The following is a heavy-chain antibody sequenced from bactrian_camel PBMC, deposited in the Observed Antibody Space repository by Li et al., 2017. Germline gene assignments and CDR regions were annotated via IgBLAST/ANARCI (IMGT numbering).Heavy chain of an antibody. CDR3: ARDDADWFYGSTWFARKYNY. CDR2: HYTGTATT. J-gene: IGHJ4*01. Sequence: QLVESGGGSVQAGGSLRLSCEISLYIYSSYCMGWFRQTPGKERAAVAAHYTGTATTYVADSVKGRFAISQDSAKNTVYLQMHSLKPEDTAMYFCARDDADWFYGSTWFARKYNYWGQGTQVTVS. CDR1: LYIYSSYC. V-gene: IGHV3S1*01. D-gene: IGHD6*01.